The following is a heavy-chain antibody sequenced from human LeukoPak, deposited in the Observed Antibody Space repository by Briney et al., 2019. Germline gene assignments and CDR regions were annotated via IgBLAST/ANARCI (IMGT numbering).Heavy chain of an antibody. V-gene: IGHV2-70*11. CDR1: GSTFSNYAM. Sequence: LRLSCAFSGSTFSNYAMSWIRQPPGKALEWLARIDWDDGKYYSTSLKTRLTISKDTSKNQVVLTMTNMDPVDTATYYCARLHSSGCPGVDYWGQGTLVTVCS. CDR3: ARLHSSGCPGVDY. D-gene: IGHD6-19*01. J-gene: IGHJ4*02. CDR2: IDWDDGK.